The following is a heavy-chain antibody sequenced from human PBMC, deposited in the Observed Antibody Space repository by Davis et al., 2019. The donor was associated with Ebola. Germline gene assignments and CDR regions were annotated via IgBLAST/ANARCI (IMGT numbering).Heavy chain of an antibody. CDR2: INTAGDT. Sequence: GESLKISCAASGFTFSSYEMHWVRQAPGKGLEWVAIINTAGDTYYSDSVKGRFTASRENDKNSFYLQMNSLSAGDTAVYYCARGYCRPPSCFWSLDVWGRGTLVTVSS. CDR3: ARGYCRPPSCFWSLDV. D-gene: IGHD2-2*01. V-gene: IGHV3-13*01. CDR1: GFTFSSYE. J-gene: IGHJ2*01.